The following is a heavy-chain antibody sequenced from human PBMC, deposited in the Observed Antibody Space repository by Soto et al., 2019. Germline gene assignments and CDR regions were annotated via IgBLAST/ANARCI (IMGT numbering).Heavy chain of an antibody. CDR1: GFTFSSYG. CDR2: IWYDGSNK. Sequence: QVQLVESGGGVVQPGRSLRLSCAASGFTFSSYGMHWVRQAPGKGLEWVAVIWYDGSNKYYADSVKGRFTISRDNSKNTLYLQMSSLGDEDTAVYYCARVRYSSSWSTGGAFDIWGQGTMVTVSS. J-gene: IGHJ3*02. CDR3: ARVRYSSSWSTGGAFDI. V-gene: IGHV3-33*01. D-gene: IGHD6-13*01.